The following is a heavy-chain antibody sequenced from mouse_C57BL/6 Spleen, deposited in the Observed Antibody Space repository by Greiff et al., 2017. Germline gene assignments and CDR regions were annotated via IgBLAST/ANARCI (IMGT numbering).Heavy chain of an antibody. CDR1: GYTFTDYY. CDR2: INPNNGGT. CDR3: VSIYYDYDGGDY. D-gene: IGHD2-4*01. J-gene: IGHJ2*01. V-gene: IGHV1-26*01. Sequence: EVQLQQSGPELVKPGASVKISCKASGYTFTDYYMNWVKQSHGKSLAWIGDINPNNGGTSYNQKFKGKATLTVDKSSSTAYMELRSLTSEDSAVYYCVSIYYDYDGGDYWGQGTTLTVSS.